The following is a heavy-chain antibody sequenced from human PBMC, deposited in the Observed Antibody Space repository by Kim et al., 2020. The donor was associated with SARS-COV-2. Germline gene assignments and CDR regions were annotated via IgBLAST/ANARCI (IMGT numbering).Heavy chain of an antibody. CDR2: IKQDGSEK. V-gene: IGHV3-7*03. J-gene: IGHJ4*02. CDR1: GFTFSSYW. CDR3: ARDQGSGVLLWFGELSPVHFDY. Sequence: GGSLRLSCAASGFTFSSYWMSWVRQAPGKGLEWVANIKQDGSEKYYVDSVKGRFTISRDNAKNSLYLQMNSLRAEDTAVYYCARDQGSGVLLWFGELSPVHFDYWGQGTLVTVSS. D-gene: IGHD3-10*01.